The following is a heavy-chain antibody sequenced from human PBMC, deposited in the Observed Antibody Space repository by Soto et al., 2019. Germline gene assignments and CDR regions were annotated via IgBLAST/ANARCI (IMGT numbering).Heavy chain of an antibody. CDR1: GFTFSSYA. V-gene: IGHV3-23*01. D-gene: IGHD3-3*01. CDR3: AKEPVDYDFWSGYFPDAFDI. CDR2: FSGSGGST. Sequence: PGGSLRLSCAASGFTFSSYAMSRVRQAPGKGLEWVSAFSGSGGSTYYADSVKGRFTISRDNSKNTLYLQMNSLRAEDTAVYCCAKEPVDYDFWSGYFPDAFDIWGQGTMVTVSS. J-gene: IGHJ3*02.